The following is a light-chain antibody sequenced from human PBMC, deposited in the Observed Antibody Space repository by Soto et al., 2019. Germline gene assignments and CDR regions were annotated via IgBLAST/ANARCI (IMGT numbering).Light chain of an antibody. J-gene: IGKJ2*01. CDR1: QSIDNW. CDR2: DAS. Sequence: DIQMTQSPSFVSASVGVRVTITCRASQSIDNWLAWYQQKPGKAPKLLIYDASTLESGVSSGFSGSGSGTEFTLTISSLRPDDFATYYCQHYDTFPYTFGQGTKLEIK. V-gene: IGKV1-5*01. CDR3: QHYDTFPYT.